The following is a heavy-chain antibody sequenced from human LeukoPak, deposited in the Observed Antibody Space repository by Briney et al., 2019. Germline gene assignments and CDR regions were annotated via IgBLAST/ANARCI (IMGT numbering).Heavy chain of an antibody. CDR1: GDSISTSNSY. V-gene: IGHV4-39*07. J-gene: IGHJ5*02. CDR2: IYYSGNT. D-gene: IGHD4-11*01. CDR3: ASGDYRYNWFDP. Sequence: ASETLSLTCTVSGDSISTSNSYWGWIRQPPGKGLEWIGSIYYSGNTNYNPSLKSRVTISVDTSKNQFSLKLSSVTAADTAVYYCASGDYRYNWFDPWGQGTLVTVSS.